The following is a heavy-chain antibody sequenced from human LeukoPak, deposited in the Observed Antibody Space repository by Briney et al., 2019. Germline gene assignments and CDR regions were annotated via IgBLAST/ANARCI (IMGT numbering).Heavy chain of an antibody. CDR3: ANPYSNYDDY. CDR2: IKQDGNKK. J-gene: IGHJ4*02. V-gene: IGHV3-7*01. D-gene: IGHD4-11*01. CDR1: GFTFNSYW. Sequence: PGGSLRLSCAASGFTFNSYWMAWVRQAPGKGLEWVANIKQDGNKKYYVDSVKGRFTISRDNAKNSLYLQMNSLRAEDTAVYYCANPYSNYDDYWGQGTLVTVSS.